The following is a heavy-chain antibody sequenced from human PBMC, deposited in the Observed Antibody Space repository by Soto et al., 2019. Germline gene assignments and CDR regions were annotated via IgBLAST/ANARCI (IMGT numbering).Heavy chain of an antibody. CDR3: ARGLRGAIREKSLDY. V-gene: IGHV3-53*01. Sequence: GGSLRLSCAASGFTVTSNFMSWVRQAPGKGLEWVSVIYSAGDTNYADSVRGRFTFSRDISKNTLYLQMNSLRAEDTAVYYCARGLRGAIREKSLDYWGQGTLVTVSS. CDR1: GFTVTSNF. J-gene: IGHJ4*02. CDR2: IYSAGDT. D-gene: IGHD3-10*01.